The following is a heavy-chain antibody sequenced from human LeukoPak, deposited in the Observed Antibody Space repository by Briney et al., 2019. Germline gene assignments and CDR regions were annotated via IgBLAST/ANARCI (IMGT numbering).Heavy chain of an antibody. V-gene: IGHV3-48*03. CDR2: ISSSSNTV. J-gene: IGHJ6*04. CDR1: GFTFSTYE. CDR3: ARDNGKNSYYYYGMDV. D-gene: IGHD2-8*01. Sequence: PGGSLRLSCAASGFTFSTYEMHWVRQAPGKGLEWFSYISSSSNTVYYVDSVKGRFTISRDNAKNSLYLQMNSLRAEDTAVYYCARDNGKNSYYYYGMDVWGKGTTVTVSS.